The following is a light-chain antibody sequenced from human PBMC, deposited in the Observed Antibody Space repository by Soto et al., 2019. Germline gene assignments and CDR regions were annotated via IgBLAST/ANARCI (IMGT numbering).Light chain of an antibody. V-gene: IGKV3-20*01. CDR3: QQYGSSPPLT. J-gene: IGKJ4*01. Sequence: IVLMQSPDTLSLSQGERATLSCRASRSLSSDYLAWYQQKPGQAPRLLIYGASSRATGIPDRFSGSGSGTDFTLTISRLEPEDFAVYYCQQYGSSPPLTFGGGTKVDIK. CDR2: GAS. CDR1: RSLSSDY.